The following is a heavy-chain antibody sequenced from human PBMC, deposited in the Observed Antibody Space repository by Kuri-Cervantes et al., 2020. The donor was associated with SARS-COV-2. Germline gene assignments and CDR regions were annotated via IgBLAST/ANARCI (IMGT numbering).Heavy chain of an antibody. J-gene: IGHJ4*02. CDR1: GGSFSGYY. Sequence: GSLRLSCAVYGGSFSGYYWSWIRQPPGKGLEWIGEINHSGSTNYNPSLKSRVTIPVDTSKNQFSLKLSSVTAADTAVYYCARGANYDYVWGSYRYGPKIRKPFDYWGQGTLVTCYS. CDR3: ARGANYDYVWGSYRYGPKIRKPFDY. D-gene: IGHD3-16*02. V-gene: IGHV4-34*01. CDR2: INHSGST.